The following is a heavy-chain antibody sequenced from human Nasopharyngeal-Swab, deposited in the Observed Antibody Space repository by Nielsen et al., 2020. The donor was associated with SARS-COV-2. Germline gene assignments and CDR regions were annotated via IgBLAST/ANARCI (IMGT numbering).Heavy chain of an antibody. V-gene: IGHV4-34*01. CDR3: ARGKVEVTMIVVVITTGSYYFDY. CDR2: INHNGRT. D-gene: IGHD3-22*01. Sequence: WIRQPPGKGPEWIGEINHNGRTNYNPSLKSRVSTSLDPSKNQFSLKLSSVTAADAAVYYCARGKVEVTMIVVVITTGSYYFDYWGRGTLVTVSS. J-gene: IGHJ4*02.